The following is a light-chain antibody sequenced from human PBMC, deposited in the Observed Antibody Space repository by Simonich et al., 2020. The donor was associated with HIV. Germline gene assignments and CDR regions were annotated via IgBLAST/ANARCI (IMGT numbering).Light chain of an antibody. CDR3: VLYMGRGISV. J-gene: IGLJ3*02. Sequence: QTVVTQETSSSVSPGGTVTLTCALSSGSVSTSYYPTWYHQTPGQPPRTLIYSTNTRSSGVPDRFSGSILGNKAVLTITGAQADDEGDYYCVLYMGRGISVFGGGTNLTVL. CDR1: SGSVSTSYY. CDR2: STN. V-gene: IGLV8-61*01.